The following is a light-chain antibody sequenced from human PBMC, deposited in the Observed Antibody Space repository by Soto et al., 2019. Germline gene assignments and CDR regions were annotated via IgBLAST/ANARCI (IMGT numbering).Light chain of an antibody. CDR3: QQANSFPFT. Sequence: EIVMTQSPATLSVSPGERATLSCRASQSVSGNLAWYQQKSGQAPRLLIYGASTRATGIPARFSGSGSGTEFTLTISSLQPEDFATYYCQQANSFPFTFGPGTKVDIK. CDR2: GAS. CDR1: QSVSGN. J-gene: IGKJ3*01. V-gene: IGKV3-15*01.